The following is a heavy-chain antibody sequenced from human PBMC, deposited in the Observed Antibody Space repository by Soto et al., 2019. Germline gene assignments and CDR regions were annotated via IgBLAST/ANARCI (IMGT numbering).Heavy chain of an antibody. Sequence: QVQLQESGPGLLRPSETLSLTCAVSRGSVSSDLFYWSWIRQPPGKGLEWIGYIYTSRSTNYNTSLKSRVTMSLDTPNNQFFLKLTSVTAADTAVYYCAREKRAGNWFDSWGQGTLVTVSS. CDR1: RGSVSSDLFY. CDR3: AREKRAGNWFDS. V-gene: IGHV4-61*01. CDR2: IYTSRST. D-gene: IGHD3-10*01. J-gene: IGHJ5*01.